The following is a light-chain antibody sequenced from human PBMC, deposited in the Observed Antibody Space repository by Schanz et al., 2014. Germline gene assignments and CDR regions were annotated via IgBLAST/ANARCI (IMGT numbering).Light chain of an antibody. Sequence: EIVMTQSSGTLSVSPGERATLSCRASQSISSNLAWYQQKPGQAPRLLIYGASTRATGIPARFSGSGSGTEFTLTISSLEPEDFAVYYCQQRSNWGFTFGPGTKVDIK. V-gene: IGKV3-15*01. CDR3: QQRSNWGFT. CDR1: QSISSN. J-gene: IGKJ3*01. CDR2: GAS.